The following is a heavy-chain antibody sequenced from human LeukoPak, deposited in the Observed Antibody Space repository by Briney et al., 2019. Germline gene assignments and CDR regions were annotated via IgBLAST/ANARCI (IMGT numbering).Heavy chain of an antibody. J-gene: IGHJ3*01. CDR3: VREDNAFNV. Sequence: GGSLRLSCVASGFTFSSDFMHWIRQAPGEGLMWVSQISGDETYTNYADSVKGRFTISRGNAKNTLYLQMNSLRAEDTAIYYCVREDNAFNVWGQGTLVTVSS. CDR1: GFTFSSDF. CDR2: ISGDETYT. V-gene: IGHV3-74*01.